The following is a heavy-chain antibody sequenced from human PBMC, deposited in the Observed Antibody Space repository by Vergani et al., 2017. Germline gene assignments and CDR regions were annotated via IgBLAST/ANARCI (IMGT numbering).Heavy chain of an antibody. D-gene: IGHD3-9*01. Sequence: QVQLVESGGGFVKPGGSLRLSCAASGFTFSDHYMSWVRQAPGKGLEWISYMSSGDSIYYADSVKGRFTVSRDNTKNTLYLQMNSLRAEDTAVYYCARETDTGSSVSYNYYAMDVWGQGTTVSVSS. J-gene: IGHJ6*02. CDR1: GFTFSDHY. CDR2: MSSGDSI. V-gene: IGHV3-11*04. CDR3: ARETDTGSSVSYNYYAMDV.